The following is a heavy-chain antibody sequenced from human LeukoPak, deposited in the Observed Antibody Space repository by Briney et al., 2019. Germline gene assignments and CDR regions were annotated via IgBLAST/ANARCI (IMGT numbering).Heavy chain of an antibody. CDR3: ARGSVHDYRNRGGFDY. Sequence: SETLSLTCTVSGGSISSYYWSWIRQPAGKGLEWIGRIHNSGSTNYKPSLKSRVTMSVDTSKNQFSLKLSSVTAADTAVYFCARGSVHDYRNRGGFDYWGQGTLVTVSS. CDR1: GGSISSYY. J-gene: IGHJ4*02. V-gene: IGHV4-4*07. CDR2: IHNSGST. D-gene: IGHD4-11*01.